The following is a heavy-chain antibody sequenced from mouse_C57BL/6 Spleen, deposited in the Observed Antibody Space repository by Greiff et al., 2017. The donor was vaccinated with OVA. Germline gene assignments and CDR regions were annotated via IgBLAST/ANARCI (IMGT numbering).Heavy chain of an antibody. CDR3: TSNWFAY. Sequence: EVKLLESGGGLVQPGGSMKLSCAASGFTFSDAWMDWVRQSPEKGLEWVAEIRNKANNHATYYAESVKGRFTISRDDSKSSVYLQMNSLRAEDTGIYYCTSNWFAYWGQGTLVTVSA. J-gene: IGHJ3*01. V-gene: IGHV6-6*01. CDR1: GFTFSDAW. CDR2: IRNKANNHAT.